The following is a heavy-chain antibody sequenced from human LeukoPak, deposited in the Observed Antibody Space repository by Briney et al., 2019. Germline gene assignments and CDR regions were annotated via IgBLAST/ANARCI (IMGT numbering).Heavy chain of an antibody. CDR2: VNPNSGDT. D-gene: IGHD5-24*01. J-gene: IGHJ4*02. Sequence: ASVKVSCKVSGYTLTELSMHWVRQAPGQGLEWMGWVNPNSGDTNYAQKFRGWVTMTTDTSISTGYMELSRLKSDDTAVYYCARVSDGYVYYFDFWGQGTLVTVSS. CDR1: GYTLTELS. CDR3: ARVSDGYVYYFDF. V-gene: IGHV1-2*04.